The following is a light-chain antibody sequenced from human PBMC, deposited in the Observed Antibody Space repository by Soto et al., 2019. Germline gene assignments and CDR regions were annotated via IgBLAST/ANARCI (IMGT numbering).Light chain of an antibody. J-gene: IGKJ5*01. V-gene: IGKV1-33*01. CDR3: QQYDNLPIT. CDR1: QDISNY. Sequence: DIQMTQSPSSLSASVGDRVTITCQASQDISNYLTWYQQKPGKAPKLLIYDASNLETGVPSRFSGSGSGTDFTFTISSLQPEDIETYYCQQYDNLPITFGQGTRLEIK. CDR2: DAS.